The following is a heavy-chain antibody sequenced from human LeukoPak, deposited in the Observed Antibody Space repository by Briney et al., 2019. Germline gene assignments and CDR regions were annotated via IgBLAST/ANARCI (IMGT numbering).Heavy chain of an antibody. CDR3: ARGGSGLYDILTGQEFDY. Sequence: PGGSLRLSCAASGFTFSSYEMNWVRQAPGKGLEWVSYISSSGSTIYYADSVKGRFTISRDNAKNSLYLQMNSLRAEDTAVYYCARGGSGLYDILTGQEFDYWAREPWSPSPQ. CDR2: ISSSGSTI. J-gene: IGHJ4*02. CDR1: GFTFSSYE. D-gene: IGHD3-9*01. V-gene: IGHV3-48*03.